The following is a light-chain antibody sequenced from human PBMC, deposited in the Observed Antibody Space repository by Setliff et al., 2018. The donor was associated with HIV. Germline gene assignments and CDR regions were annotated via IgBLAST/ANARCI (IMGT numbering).Light chain of an antibody. V-gene: IGKV3-15*01. Sequence: EIVVTQSPGTLSVSPGERATLSCRASETVSANLAWYQQKPGQAPRLLISGASTRASGIPARFSAGGSGTEFTLTISSLQSEDFAIYFCQQYNNWPLTFGGGTRWIS. CDR2: GAS. CDR3: QQYNNWPLT. CDR1: ETVSAN. J-gene: IGKJ4*01.